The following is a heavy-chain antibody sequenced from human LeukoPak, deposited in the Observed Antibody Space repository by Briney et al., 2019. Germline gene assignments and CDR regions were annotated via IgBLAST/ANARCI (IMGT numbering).Heavy chain of an antibody. CDR1: GYTFTSYD. Sequence: ASVKVSCKASGYTFTSYDVTWVRQATGQGFEWMGWINPNSGGTNYAQKFQGRVTMTRDTSISTAYMELSRLRSDDTAVYYCARDGVGFGSGSYVDVWGKGTTVTISS. D-gene: IGHD3-10*01. J-gene: IGHJ6*03. CDR3: ARDGVGFGSGSYVDV. V-gene: IGHV1-2*02. CDR2: INPNSGGT.